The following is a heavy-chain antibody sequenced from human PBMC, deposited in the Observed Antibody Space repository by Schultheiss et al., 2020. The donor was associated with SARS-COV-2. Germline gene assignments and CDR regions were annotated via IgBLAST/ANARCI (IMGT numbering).Heavy chain of an antibody. Sequence: SVKVSCKASGGSFNSYAISWVRQAPGQGLEWMGGIIPIFGTANYAQKFQGRVTITADESTSTAYMELSSLRSEDTAVYYCARSRTVTTYFPDLYFDYWGQGTLVTVSS. CDR3: ARSRTVTTYFPDLYFDY. J-gene: IGHJ4*02. CDR1: GGSFNSYA. CDR2: IIPIFGTA. V-gene: IGHV1-69*13. D-gene: IGHD4-17*01.